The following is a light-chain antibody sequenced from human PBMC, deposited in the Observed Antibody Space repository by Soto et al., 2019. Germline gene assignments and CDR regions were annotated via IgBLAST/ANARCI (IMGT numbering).Light chain of an antibody. J-gene: IGKJ2*01. Sequence: EIVMTQSPATLSVSPGERATLSCRASQSVSSNLAWYQQKPGQAPRLLIYGASTRATGIPARFSGSGSGTEFTLTISSLQAEDFAVYYCQQNNNWITGTFGQGTKPEIK. CDR2: GAS. V-gene: IGKV3-15*01. CDR1: QSVSSN. CDR3: QQNNNWITGT.